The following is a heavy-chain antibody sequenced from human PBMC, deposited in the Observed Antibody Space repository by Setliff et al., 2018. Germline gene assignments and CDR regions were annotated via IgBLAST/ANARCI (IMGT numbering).Heavy chain of an antibody. D-gene: IGHD2-15*01. CDR1: SGSIINYY. Sequence: SETLSLTCTVSSGSIINYYWSWIRQPPGRPLEWIGYIKYDGTTDYNPSLDSRVTMSVDTSKNQFSLKLKSVTAADTAMYYCARGCAAGACYSDYYYYRDVWGKGTTVTVS. CDR3: ARGCAAGACYSDYYYYRDV. CDR2: IKYDGTT. J-gene: IGHJ6*03. V-gene: IGHV4-59*01.